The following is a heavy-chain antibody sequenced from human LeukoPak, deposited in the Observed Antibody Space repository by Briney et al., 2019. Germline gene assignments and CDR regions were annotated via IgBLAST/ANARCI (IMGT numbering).Heavy chain of an antibody. Sequence: PGRSLTLSCAASGFTFSSYAMHWVRQAPGKGLEWVAVISYDGSNKYYADSVKGRFTISRDNSKNTLYLQMNSLRAEDTAVYYCTTGDYPGGDYFDYWGQGTLVTVSS. J-gene: IGHJ4*02. CDR2: ISYDGSNK. V-gene: IGHV3-30-3*02. D-gene: IGHD4-17*01. CDR3: TTGDYPGGDYFDY. CDR1: GFTFSSYA.